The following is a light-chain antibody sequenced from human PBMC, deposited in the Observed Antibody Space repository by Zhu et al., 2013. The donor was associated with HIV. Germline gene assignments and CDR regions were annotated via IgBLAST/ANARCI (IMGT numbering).Light chain of an antibody. CDR2: EVT. Sequence: QSALTQPASVSGSPGQSITISCTGSSSDIGGYNYVSWYQHHPGKAPKLLIYEVTKRPSGVPDRFSGSKSGNTASLTVSGLQSEDEADYYCSSYAGTNNLLFGGGTRLTVL. J-gene: IGLJ2*01. CDR1: SSDIGGYNY. CDR3: SSYAGTNNLL. V-gene: IGLV2-8*01.